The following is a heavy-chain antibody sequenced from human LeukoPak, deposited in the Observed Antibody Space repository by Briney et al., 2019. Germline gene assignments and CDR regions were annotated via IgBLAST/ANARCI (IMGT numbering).Heavy chain of an antibody. CDR1: GFTFSISA. V-gene: IGHV3-23*01. J-gene: IGHJ4*02. CDR3: AKVNWCSASCADA. Sequence: GGSLRLSCSASGFTFSISAMNWVRQAPGKGLEWVSGISGNGYSTYYADSVKGRFTISRDNSKNTLSLQMNSLRAEDTAVYYCAKVNWCSASCADAWGQGTLVTVSS. D-gene: IGHD2-2*01. CDR2: ISGNGYST.